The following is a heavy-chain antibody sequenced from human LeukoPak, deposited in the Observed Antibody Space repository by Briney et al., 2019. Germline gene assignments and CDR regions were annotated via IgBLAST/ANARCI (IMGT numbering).Heavy chain of an antibody. J-gene: IGHJ5*02. CDR1: GGSISSGNSY. CDR3: ARQFSEVVFSADDFDR. D-gene: IGHD1-1*01. Sequence: NTSETLSLTCSVSGGSISSGNSYWSWVRQPAGKGLEWIGRIYSSGSTNYNPSLKSRVTISLDTSKNHFSLRLSSVTAADTAVYYCARQFSEVVFSADDFDRWGQGSLVTVSS. CDR2: IYSSGST. V-gene: IGHV4-61*02.